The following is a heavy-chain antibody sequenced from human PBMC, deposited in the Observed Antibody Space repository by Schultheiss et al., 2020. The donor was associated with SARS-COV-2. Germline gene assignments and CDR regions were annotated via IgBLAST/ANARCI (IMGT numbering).Heavy chain of an antibody. CDR3: VRAYSTVVTDTVFYNYYGMDV. CDR1: GYTFTGYY. D-gene: IGHD4-23*01. Sequence: ASVKVSCKATGYTFTGYYIHWVRQAPGQGLEWMGWINPNNAGTNYAQKLQGRVTMTRDTSISTAYMEVSRLRYDDTAVYYCVRAYSTVVTDTVFYNYYGMDVWGQGTTVTVSS. J-gene: IGHJ6*02. CDR2: INPNNAGT. V-gene: IGHV1-2*02.